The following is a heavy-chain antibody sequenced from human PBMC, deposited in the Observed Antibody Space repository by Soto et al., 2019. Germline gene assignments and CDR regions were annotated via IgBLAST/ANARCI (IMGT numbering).Heavy chain of an antibody. J-gene: IGHJ4*02. V-gene: IGHV3-23*01. Sequence: EIQLLESGGGLVQPGGSLRLSCAASGFSFSTFAMSRVRQGPGKGLEWVSIISGSGDNTYYAESVKGRFTISRDNSQNILYLQMNGLRAEDTAVYYCTKEAWYGGYSGQGTLVTVSS. CDR1: GFSFSTFA. CDR3: TKEAWYGGY. CDR2: ISGSGDNT. D-gene: IGHD3-10*01.